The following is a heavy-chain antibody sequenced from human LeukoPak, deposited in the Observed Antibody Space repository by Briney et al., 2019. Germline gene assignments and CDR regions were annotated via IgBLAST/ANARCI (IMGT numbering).Heavy chain of an antibody. CDR2: IKQDGSEK. V-gene: IGHV3-7*01. Sequence: GGSLRPSCAASGFTFSSYWMSWVRQAPGKGLEWVANIKQDGSEKYYVDSVKGRFTISRDNAKNSLYLQMNSLRAEDTAVYYCANHYYDSSGYYSSYFDYWGQGTLVTVSS. D-gene: IGHD3-22*01. CDR3: ANHYYDSSGYYSSYFDY. J-gene: IGHJ4*02. CDR1: GFTFSSYW.